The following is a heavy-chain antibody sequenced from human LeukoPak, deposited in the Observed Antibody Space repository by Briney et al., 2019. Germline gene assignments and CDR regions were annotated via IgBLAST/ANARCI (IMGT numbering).Heavy chain of an antibody. Sequence: GGSLRLSCAASGFTVSSNYMSWVRQAPGKGLEWVSVISGSGGSTNYADSVKGRFTISRDNSKNTLYLQMNSLRAEDTAVYYCGVYSSSWHDYWGQGTLVTVSS. CDR2: ISGSGGST. D-gene: IGHD6-13*01. V-gene: IGHV3-23*01. J-gene: IGHJ4*02. CDR1: GFTVSSNY. CDR3: GVYSSSWHDY.